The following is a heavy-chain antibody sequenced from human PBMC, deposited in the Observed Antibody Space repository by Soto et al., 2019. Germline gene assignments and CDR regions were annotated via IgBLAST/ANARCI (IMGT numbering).Heavy chain of an antibody. CDR1: GFTFSDSY. Sequence: QVQLVESGGGLVKPGGSLRLSCAASGFTFSDSYMSWIRQAPGKGLEWISYISNGGGAIAYAGSVKGRFTISRDNAKNSLFLQMNNLRADDTAVSYCARRGTTVTFAYWGQGTLVTVST. V-gene: IGHV3-11*01. CDR2: ISNGGGAI. D-gene: IGHD4-17*01. J-gene: IGHJ4*02. CDR3: ARRGTTVTFAY.